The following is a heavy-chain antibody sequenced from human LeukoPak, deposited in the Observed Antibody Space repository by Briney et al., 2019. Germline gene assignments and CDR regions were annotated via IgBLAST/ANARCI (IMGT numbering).Heavy chain of an antibody. J-gene: IGHJ5*02. D-gene: IGHD3-10*01. Sequence: SETLSLTCTVSGVSISSYYWSWIRQPPGKGLEWIGYIYYSGSTNYNPSLKSRVTISVDTSKNQFSLKLSSVTAADTAVYYCAKTDYGSGGYNWFDPWGQGTLVTVSS. CDR2: IYYSGST. CDR1: GVSISSYY. CDR3: AKTDYGSGGYNWFDP. V-gene: IGHV4-59*08.